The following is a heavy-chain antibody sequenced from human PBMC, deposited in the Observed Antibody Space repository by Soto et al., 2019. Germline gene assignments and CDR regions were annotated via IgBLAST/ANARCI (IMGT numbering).Heavy chain of an antibody. J-gene: IGHJ1*01. Sequence: PGGSLRLSCAASGFTFSTYTMSWVRQAPGKGLEWVSSVLQTGSTTYYADSVKGRFTISRDNSKDTLYLQMSNLRAEDTAVCYIAKDFSPDGYWDFSSWGQGTLVTVYS. CDR2: VLQTGSTT. CDR3: AKDFSPDGYWDFSS. D-gene: IGHD1-7*01. CDR1: GFTFSTYT. V-gene: IGHV3-23*01.